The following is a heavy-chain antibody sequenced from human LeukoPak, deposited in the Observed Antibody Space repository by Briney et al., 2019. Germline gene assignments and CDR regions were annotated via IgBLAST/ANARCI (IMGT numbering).Heavy chain of an antibody. V-gene: IGHV1-58*02. D-gene: IGHD3-3*01. Sequence: GTSVKVSCKASGFTFTSSAMQWVRQARGQRLEWIGWIVVGSGNTNYAQKFQERVTITRDMSTSTAYMELSSLRSEDTAVYYSAASRPYYDFWSGYYMDDAFDIWGQGTMVTVSS. CDR2: IVVGSGNT. CDR3: AASRPYYDFWSGYYMDDAFDI. J-gene: IGHJ3*02. CDR1: GFTFTSSA.